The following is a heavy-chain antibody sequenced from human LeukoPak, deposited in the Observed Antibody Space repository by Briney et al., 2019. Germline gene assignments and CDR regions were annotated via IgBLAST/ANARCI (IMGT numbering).Heavy chain of an antibody. CDR3: ARGRGYGGNYYFDY. J-gene: IGHJ4*02. CDR1: GGSFGGYY. CDR2: INHSGST. Sequence: SETLSLTCAVYGGSFGGYYWSWIRQPPGKGLEWIGEINHSGSTNYNPSLESRVTISVDTSKNQFSLKLSSVTAADTAVYYCARGRGYGGNYYFDYWGQGTLVTVSS. V-gene: IGHV4-34*01. D-gene: IGHD4-23*01.